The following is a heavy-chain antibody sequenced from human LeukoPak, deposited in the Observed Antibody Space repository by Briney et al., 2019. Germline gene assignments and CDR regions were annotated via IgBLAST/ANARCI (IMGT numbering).Heavy chain of an antibody. CDR1: GYTFTGYY. Sequence: ASVKVSCKASGYTFTGYYMHWVRLAPGQGLEWMGWINPNSGGTNYAQKFQGRVTMIRDTSISTAYMELSRLRSDDTAVYYCARDHRRYCSGGSCYGYWGQGTLVTVSS. D-gene: IGHD2-15*01. CDR3: ARDHRRYCSGGSCYGY. CDR2: INPNSGGT. J-gene: IGHJ4*02. V-gene: IGHV1-2*02.